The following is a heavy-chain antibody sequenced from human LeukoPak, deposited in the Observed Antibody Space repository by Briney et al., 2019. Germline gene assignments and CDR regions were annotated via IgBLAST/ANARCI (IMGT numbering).Heavy chain of an antibody. V-gene: IGHV4-38-2*02. CDR3: ARADCSSTSCYERGNALDP. Sequence: PSETLSLTCTVSGYSISSGYYWGWIRQPPGKGLEWIGSIYHSGSTYYNPSLKSRVTISVDTSKNQFSLKLSSVTAADTAVYYCARADCSSTSCYERGNALDPWGQGTLVTVSS. J-gene: IGHJ5*02. CDR1: GYSISSGYY. CDR2: IYHSGST. D-gene: IGHD2-2*01.